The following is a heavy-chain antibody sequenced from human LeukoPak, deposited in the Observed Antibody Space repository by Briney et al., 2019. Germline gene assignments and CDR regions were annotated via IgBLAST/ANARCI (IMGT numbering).Heavy chain of an antibody. J-gene: IGHJ4*02. CDR1: EFTFRSHV. D-gene: IGHD5-18*01. CDR3: ARVRGYSYGTIDY. CDR2: IVGSGSTT. V-gene: IGHV3-23*01. Sequence: GGSLRLSCAASEFTFRSHVMSWVRQAPGKGLEWISAIVGSGSTTHYADSVKGRFTISRDNSKNTLYLQMNSLRAEDTAVYYCARVRGYSYGTIDYWGQGTLVTVSS.